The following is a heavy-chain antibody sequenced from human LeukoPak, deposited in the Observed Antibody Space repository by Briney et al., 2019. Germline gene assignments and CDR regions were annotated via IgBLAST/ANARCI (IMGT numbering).Heavy chain of an antibody. CDR3: ARTGTTWEEYFQH. V-gene: IGHV1-2*02. CDR1: GYSFSDYY. CDR2: INPNSGGT. J-gene: IGHJ1*01. Sequence: ASVKVSCKASGYSFSDYYMHWVRQAPGQGLEWMGWINPNSGGTNYAQKFQGRVTMTRDTSISTAYMELSRLRSDDTAVYYCARTGTTWEEYFQHWGQGTLVTVSS. D-gene: IGHD1-7*01.